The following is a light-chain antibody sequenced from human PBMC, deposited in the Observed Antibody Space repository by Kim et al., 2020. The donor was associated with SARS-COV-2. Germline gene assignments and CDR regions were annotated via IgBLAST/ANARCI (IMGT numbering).Light chain of an antibody. V-gene: IGKV1-27*01. CDR1: QDSSNS. Sequence: ADEGEKVPITGRASQDSSNSLAWFQLKPGKAPKLLIYAASALQPGVPSRFSGSGSGTDFTLTVTSLQPEDVATYYCQKCDSAPWTFGQGTKVDIK. CDR2: AAS. CDR3: QKCDSAPWT. J-gene: IGKJ1*01.